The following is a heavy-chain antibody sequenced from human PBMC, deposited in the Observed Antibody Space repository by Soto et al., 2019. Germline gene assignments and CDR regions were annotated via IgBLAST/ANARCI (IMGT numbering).Heavy chain of an antibody. J-gene: IGHJ4*02. CDR1: GSTFTSYD. CDR3: ARDEPPEDY. CDR2: SSADNGNT. Sequence: QVQLVRSGAEVKKPGASVKVSCKASGSTFTSYDISWVRQAPGQGLEWMGWSSADNGNTNYAQKLQGRVTMTTDTTTSTAYMELRSLRSDDTDVYYCARDEPPEDYWGQGTLVTVSS. V-gene: IGHV1-18*01.